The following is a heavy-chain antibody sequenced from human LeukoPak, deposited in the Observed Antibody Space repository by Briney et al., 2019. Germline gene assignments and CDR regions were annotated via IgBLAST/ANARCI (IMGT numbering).Heavy chain of an antibody. Sequence: ASVKVSCKASGYTFTGYYMHWVRQAPGQGLEWMGWINPNSGGTNYAQKFQGRVTMTRDTSISIAYMELSRLRSDDTAVYYCARLAEGWYFDWLLFDYWGQGTLVTVSS. CDR3: ARLAEGWYFDWLLFDY. V-gene: IGHV1-2*02. D-gene: IGHD3-9*01. CDR1: GYTFTGYY. J-gene: IGHJ4*02. CDR2: INPNSGGT.